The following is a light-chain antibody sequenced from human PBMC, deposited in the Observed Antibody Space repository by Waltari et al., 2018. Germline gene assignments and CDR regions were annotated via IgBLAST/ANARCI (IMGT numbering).Light chain of an antibody. J-gene: IGLJ3*02. CDR3: CSYGGSSSNWV. Sequence: QSALTQPASVSGSPGQSITISCTGTSSDGGRYNLVSWYQHHPGKAPQPMIYEGSKRPSGVSNRFSGSKSDNMASLTISGLQAEDEADYYCCSYGGSSSNWVFGGGTKLTVL. V-gene: IGLV2-23*01. CDR2: EGS. CDR1: SSDGGRYNL.